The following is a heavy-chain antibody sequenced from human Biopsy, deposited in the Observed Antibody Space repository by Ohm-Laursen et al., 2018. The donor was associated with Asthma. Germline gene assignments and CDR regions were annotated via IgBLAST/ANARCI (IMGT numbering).Heavy chain of an antibody. Sequence: SVKVSCKISGYILTDLSMYWVRQAPGQGLEWMGGHDHEEGGTVNARRFQGRVTMTEDTSTDTAYMELSSLSSDDTAVYYCASDFPKDYVRYNFQFWGQGTLVTVSS. CDR3: ASDFPKDYVRYNFQF. V-gene: IGHV1-24*01. CDR1: GYILTDLS. CDR2: HDHEEGGT. J-gene: IGHJ4*02. D-gene: IGHD4-17*01.